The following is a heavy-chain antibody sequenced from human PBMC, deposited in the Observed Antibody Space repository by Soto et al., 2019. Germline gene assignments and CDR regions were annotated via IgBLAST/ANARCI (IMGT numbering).Heavy chain of an antibody. V-gene: IGHV1-8*01. Sequence: ASVKVSCKASGYTFTIYDINWVRQATGQGLEWMGWMIPNIGTTGYAQKFQGRVTITTDESMSTAYMELSSLRSEDTAVYYCAMSSSWYLDYYYYYGMDVWGQGTTVTVSS. CDR3: AMSSSWYLDYYYYYGMDV. D-gene: IGHD6-13*01. J-gene: IGHJ6*02. CDR1: GYTFTIYD. CDR2: MIPNIGTT.